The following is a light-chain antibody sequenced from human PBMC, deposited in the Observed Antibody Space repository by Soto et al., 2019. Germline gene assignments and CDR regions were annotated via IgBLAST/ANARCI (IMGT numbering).Light chain of an antibody. J-gene: IGKJ4*01. V-gene: IGKV1-8*01. CDR3: QQLSRYPLT. CDR1: QGISSY. CDR2: AAS. Sequence: AIRMTQSPSSLSASTGDRVTISCRASQGISSYLAWYQKKPGKAPKLLIYAASTLQSGVPSRFSGSGSGTEFSLTIRALQPEDFATYYCQQLSRYPLTFGGGTKVDIK.